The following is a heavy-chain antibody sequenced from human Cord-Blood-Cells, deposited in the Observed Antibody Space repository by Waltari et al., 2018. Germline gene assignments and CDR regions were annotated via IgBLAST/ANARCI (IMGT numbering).Heavy chain of an antibody. CDR2: IYYSGST. J-gene: IGHJ4*02. D-gene: IGHD1-26*01. CDR1: GGSISSSSYY. Sequence: QLQLQESGPGLVKPSETLSLTCTVSGGSISSSSYYWGWIRQPPGKGLEWIGSIYYSGSTYYNPTLKSRVTISVDTSKNQFSLKLSSVTAADTAVYYCARRGGGSYYYWGQGTLVTVSS. V-gene: IGHV4-39*01. CDR3: ARRGGGSYYY.